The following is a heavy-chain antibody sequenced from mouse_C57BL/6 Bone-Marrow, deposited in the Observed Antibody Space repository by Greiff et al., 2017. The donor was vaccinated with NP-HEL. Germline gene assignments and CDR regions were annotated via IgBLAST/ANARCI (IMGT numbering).Heavy chain of an antibody. D-gene: IGHD2-12*01. Sequence: QVQLQQSGAELVRPGASVTLSCTASGYTFTDYEMHWVKQTPVNGLEWIGAIDPETGGTAYNQKFKGKAILTADKASLSTYMELRSLASEDSAVYYCTGYSPWFAYWGQGTLVTVSA. CDR2: IDPETGGT. CDR1: GYTFTDYE. CDR3: TGYSPWFAY. J-gene: IGHJ3*01. V-gene: IGHV1-15*01.